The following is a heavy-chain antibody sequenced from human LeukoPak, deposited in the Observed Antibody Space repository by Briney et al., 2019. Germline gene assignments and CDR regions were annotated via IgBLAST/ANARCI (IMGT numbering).Heavy chain of an antibody. J-gene: IGHJ4*02. CDR3: AKTFLPITYYFDY. Sequence: GSLRLSCAASGFTFSSYSLNWVRQAPGKGLEWVSAISGSGGSTYYADSVKGRFTISRDNSKNTLYLQMNSLRAEDTAVYYCAKTFLPITYYFDYWGQGTLVTVSS. V-gene: IGHV3-23*01. CDR1: GFTFSSYS. CDR2: ISGSGGST.